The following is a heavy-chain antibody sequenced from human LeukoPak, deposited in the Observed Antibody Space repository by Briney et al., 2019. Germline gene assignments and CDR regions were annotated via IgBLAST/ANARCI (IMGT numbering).Heavy chain of an antibody. D-gene: IGHD6-19*01. CDR2: ISGSGGST. CDR3: AKYSSGWYFDAFDI. V-gene: IGHV3-23*01. CDR1: GFTFSNAW. Sequence: GGSLRLSCAASGFTFSNAWMSWVRQAPGKGLEWVSAISGSGGSTYYADSVKGRFTISRDNSKNTLYLQMNSLRAEDTAVYYCAKYSSGWYFDAFDIWGQGTMVTVSS. J-gene: IGHJ3*02.